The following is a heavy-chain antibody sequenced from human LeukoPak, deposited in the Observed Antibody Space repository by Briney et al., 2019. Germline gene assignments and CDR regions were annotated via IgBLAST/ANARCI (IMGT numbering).Heavy chain of an antibody. J-gene: IGHJ4*02. Sequence: PSQTLSLTCAVSGGSISSGGYYWSWIRQPPGKGLEWIGYIYHSGSTYYNPSLKSRVTISVDRSKNQFSLKLSSVTAADTAVYYCARDRSPGKRGGSCYDYWGQGTLVTVSS. CDR2: IYHSGST. D-gene: IGHD2-15*01. CDR1: GGSISSGGYY. V-gene: IGHV4-30-2*01. CDR3: ARDRSPGKRGGSCYDY.